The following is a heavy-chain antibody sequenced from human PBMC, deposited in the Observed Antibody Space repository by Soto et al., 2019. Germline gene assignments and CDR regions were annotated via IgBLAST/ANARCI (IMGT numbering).Heavy chain of an antibody. V-gene: IGHV2-5*02. CDR1: GFSLSTSGVG. Sequence: QITLKESGPTLVKPTQTLTLTCTFSGFSLSTSGVGVGWIRQPPGKALEWLALIYWDDDKRYSPSLKSRLTTTQDTSKNQVVLTMTNMDPVDTATYYCAHRGLDSSAETVGNWFDPWGQGTLVTVSS. D-gene: IGHD3-22*01. J-gene: IGHJ5*02. CDR3: AHRGLDSSAETVGNWFDP. CDR2: IYWDDDK.